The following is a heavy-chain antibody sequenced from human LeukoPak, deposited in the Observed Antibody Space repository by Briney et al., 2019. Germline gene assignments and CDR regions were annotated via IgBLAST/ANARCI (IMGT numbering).Heavy chain of an antibody. D-gene: IGHD2-15*01. CDR1: GFTFSDYY. Sequence: GGSLRLSCAASGFTFSDYYMSWIRQAPGKGLEWVSYISSSGSTIYYADSVKGRFTISRDNAKNSLYLQMNSLRAEDTAVYYCAKVASVVVAAEVDYWGQGTLVTVSS. J-gene: IGHJ4*02. CDR3: AKVASVVVAAEVDY. CDR2: ISSSGSTI. V-gene: IGHV3-11*01.